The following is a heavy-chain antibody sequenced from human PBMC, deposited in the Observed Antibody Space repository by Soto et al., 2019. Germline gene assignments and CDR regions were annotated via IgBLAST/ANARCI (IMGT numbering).Heavy chain of an antibody. J-gene: IGHJ4*02. Sequence: QVPLVQSGAEVKKPGASVKVSCKASGYTFTSYDINWVRQATGQGLEWMGWMNPNSGNTGYAQKFQGRVTMTRNTSISTAYMEMSSLRSEDTAVYYCARYPLHVGDYFDYWGQGTLVTVSS. CDR2: MNPNSGNT. CDR3: ARYPLHVGDYFDY. CDR1: GYTFTSYD. V-gene: IGHV1-8*01.